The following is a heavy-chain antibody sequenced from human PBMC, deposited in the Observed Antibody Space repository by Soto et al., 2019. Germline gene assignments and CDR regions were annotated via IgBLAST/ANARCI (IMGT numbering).Heavy chain of an antibody. V-gene: IGHV1-69*13. CDR2: IIPIFGTA. Sequence: ASVKVSCKGSGGTFRSYAIDWVRQAPGQGLEWMGGIIPIFGTANYAQKFQGRITITADESTTTVYMELRSLRSEDTAVYYCARGGQHDSSRYYHCYWARGTRGTVSS. CDR3: ARGGQHDSSRYYHCY. J-gene: IGHJ4*02. D-gene: IGHD3-22*01. CDR1: GGTFRSYA.